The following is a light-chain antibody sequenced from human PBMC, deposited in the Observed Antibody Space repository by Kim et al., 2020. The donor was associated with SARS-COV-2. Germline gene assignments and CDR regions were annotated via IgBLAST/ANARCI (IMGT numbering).Light chain of an antibody. CDR2: YDS. V-gene: IGLV3-21*04. CDR3: QVWDTSSDHPGV. Sequence: SYELTQPPSVSVAPGKTARITCGGNNMGSKSVHWYQQKPGQAPVLVIYYDSDRPSGIPERFSGSNSGNTATLTISRVEAGDEADYYCQVWDTSSDHPGVF. CDR1: NMGSKS. J-gene: IGLJ2*01.